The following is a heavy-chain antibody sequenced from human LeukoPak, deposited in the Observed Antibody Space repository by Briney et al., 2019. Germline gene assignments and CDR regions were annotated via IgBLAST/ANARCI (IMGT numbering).Heavy chain of an antibody. V-gene: IGHV4-39*07. J-gene: IGHJ4*02. Sequence: KSGPTLANPTQTLTLTCTFSGFSLSTSGVGVGWIRQPPGKGLEWIGSIYYSGSTYYNPSLKSRVTISVDTSKNQYSLKLGSVTAADTAVYYCARDYGYSSSWTRVFDYWGQGTLVTVSS. CDR3: ARDYGYSSSWTRVFDY. D-gene: IGHD6-13*01. CDR1: GFSLSTSGVG. CDR2: IYYSGST.